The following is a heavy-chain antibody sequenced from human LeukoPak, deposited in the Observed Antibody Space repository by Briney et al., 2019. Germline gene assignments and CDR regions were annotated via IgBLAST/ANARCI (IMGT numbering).Heavy chain of an antibody. J-gene: IGHJ1*01. Sequence: SETLSLTCTVSGGSVSSGSYYWSWIRQPPGKGLEWIGYIYYSGSTNYNPSLKSPVTISVDTSKNQFSLKLSSVTAADTAVYYCARAWVPYYYDSSGYRDAAVEYFQHWGQGTLVTVSS. CDR2: IYYSGST. D-gene: IGHD3-22*01. V-gene: IGHV4-61*01. CDR3: ARAWVPYYYDSSGYRDAAVEYFQH. CDR1: GGSVSSGSYY.